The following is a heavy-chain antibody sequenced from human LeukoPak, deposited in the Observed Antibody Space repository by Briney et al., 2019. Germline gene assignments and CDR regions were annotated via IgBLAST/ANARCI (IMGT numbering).Heavy chain of an antibody. CDR2: IIPIFGTA. CDR3: AREQAVAGTFAFDI. CDR1: GGTFSSYA. D-gene: IGHD6-19*01. J-gene: IGHJ3*02. Sequence: SVKVSSKASGGTFSSYAISWVRQAPGQGLEWMGGIIPIFGTANYAQKFQGRVTITADESTSTAYMELSSLRSEDTAVYYCAREQAVAGTFAFDIWGQGTMVTVSS. V-gene: IGHV1-69*13.